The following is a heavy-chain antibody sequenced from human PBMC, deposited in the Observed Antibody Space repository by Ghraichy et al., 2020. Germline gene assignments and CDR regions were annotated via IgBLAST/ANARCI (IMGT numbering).Heavy chain of an antibody. D-gene: IGHD1-26*01. CDR1: GGSISSDNW. Sequence: SETLSLTCAVSGGSISSDNWWSWVRQAPGKGLEWIGEIYHSGSTNYNPSLKSRVTISVDKSKNQFSLKLSSVTAADSAVYYWAKYSPANSGSYRASFDQWGQGTLVTVSS. CDR2: IYHSGST. V-gene: IGHV4-4*02. CDR3: AKYSPANSGSYRASFDQ. J-gene: IGHJ4*02.